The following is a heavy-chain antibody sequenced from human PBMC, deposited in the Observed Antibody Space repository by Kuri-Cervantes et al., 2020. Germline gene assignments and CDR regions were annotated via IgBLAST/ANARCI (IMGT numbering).Heavy chain of an antibody. CDR2: ISGSGGST. D-gene: IGHD6-13*01. CDR3: ATLTIAAAPHYYYGMDV. Sequence: GESLKISCAASGFTFSSYWMHWVRQAPGKGLEWVSAISGSGGSTYYADSVKGGFTISRDNSKNTLQLQMNSLRAEDTAVYYCATLTIAAAPHYYYGMDVWGQGTTVTVSS. CDR1: GFTFSSYW. V-gene: IGHV3-23*01. J-gene: IGHJ6*02.